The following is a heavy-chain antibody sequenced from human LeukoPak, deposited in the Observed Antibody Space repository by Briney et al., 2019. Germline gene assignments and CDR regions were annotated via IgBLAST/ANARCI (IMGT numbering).Heavy chain of an antibody. CDR2: IYYSGST. CDR1: GGSISSSSYY. V-gene: IGHV4-39*01. D-gene: IGHD3-9*01. CDR3: ARSLHEQRWYYDILTGYYDYFDY. J-gene: IGHJ4*02. Sequence: PETLSLTCTVSGGSISSSSYYWGWIRQPPGKGLEWIGGIYYSGSTYYNPSLKSRVTISVDTSKNQFSLKLSSVTAADTAVYYCARSLHEQRWYYDILTGYYDYFDYWGQGTLVTVSS.